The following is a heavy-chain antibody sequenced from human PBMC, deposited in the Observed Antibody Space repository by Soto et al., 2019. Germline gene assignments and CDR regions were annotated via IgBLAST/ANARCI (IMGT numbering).Heavy chain of an antibody. V-gene: IGHV1-3*05. Sequence: QVQLVQSGAEERKPGASVKVSCKASGYTFTSYAMHWVRQAPGQRLEWMGWINAGNGNTIYSQKFQGRVTITRDTAASTAYMELSRLRSEDTAVYYCARDGDAFAIWGHGTMVTFSS. CDR2: INAGNGNT. J-gene: IGHJ3*02. CDR3: ARDGDAFAI. CDR1: GYTFTSYA.